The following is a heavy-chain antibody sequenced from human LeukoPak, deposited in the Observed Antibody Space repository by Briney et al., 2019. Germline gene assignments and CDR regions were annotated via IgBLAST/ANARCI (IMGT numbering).Heavy chain of an antibody. CDR1: GGSISSGDYY. D-gene: IGHD6-6*01. CDR3: ASGSSSSLFDI. J-gene: IGHJ3*02. CDR2: IYYSGIT. Sequence: SETLSLXCTVSGGSISSGDYYWSWIRQPPGKGLEWIGYIYYSGITYYNPSLKSRVTISVDTSKNQFSLKLSSVTAADTAVYYCASGSSSSLFDIWGQGTMVTVSS. V-gene: IGHV4-30-4*08.